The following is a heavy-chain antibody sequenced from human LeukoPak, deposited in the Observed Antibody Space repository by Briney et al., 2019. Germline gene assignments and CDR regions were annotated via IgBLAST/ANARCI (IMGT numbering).Heavy chain of an antibody. V-gene: IGHV1-69*05. CDR2: IIPIFGTG. CDR1: GGNFNTYA. CDR3: AREQVVTASHAFDI. Sequence: GASVKVSCKASGGNFNTYAISWVRQAPGQGLEWMGGIIPIFGTGNYAQKFQGRVTMTRDTSTSTVYMELSSLRSEDTAVYYCAREQVVTASHAFDIWGQGTMVTVSS. D-gene: IGHD2-21*02. J-gene: IGHJ3*02.